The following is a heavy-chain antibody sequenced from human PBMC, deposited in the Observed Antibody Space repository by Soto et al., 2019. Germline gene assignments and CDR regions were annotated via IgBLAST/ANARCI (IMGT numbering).Heavy chain of an antibody. D-gene: IGHD3-9*01. CDR1: GFTFASYA. J-gene: IGHJ4*02. Sequence: VQLLESGGDLVKPGGSLRRSCAASGFTFASYAMSWIRQAPGKGPEWVSAIPGCGENTYYADSVKGRVTISRDNSKNTLYLQMNSLRGEDTAFYYCTQDGGSRDWLTVNWGQGTLVTVSS. V-gene: IGHV3-23*01. CDR2: IPGCGENT. CDR3: TQDGGSRDWLTVN.